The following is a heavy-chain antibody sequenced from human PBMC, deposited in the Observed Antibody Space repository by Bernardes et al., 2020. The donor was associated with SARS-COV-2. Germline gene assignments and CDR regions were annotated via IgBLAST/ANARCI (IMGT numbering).Heavy chain of an antibody. Sequence: SETLSLTCTVSGGSISSYYWSWIRQPPGKGLEWIGYIYYSGSTNYKPSLKSRVTISVDTSKNQFSLKLSSVTAADTAVYYCARRGGRYCSSTSCYGGAFDIWGQGTMVTVSS. CDR1: GGSISSYY. D-gene: IGHD2-2*01. CDR3: ARRGGRYCSSTSCYGGAFDI. V-gene: IGHV4-59*08. CDR2: IYYSGST. J-gene: IGHJ3*02.